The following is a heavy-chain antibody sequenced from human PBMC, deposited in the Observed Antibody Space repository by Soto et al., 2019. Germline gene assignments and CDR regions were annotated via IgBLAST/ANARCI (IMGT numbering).Heavy chain of an antibody. V-gene: IGHV4-39*01. CDR3: ARHRPVPRSGPLLGQPGIAVAGPLVDAFDI. CDR1: GGSISSSSYY. Sequence: SETLSLTCTVSGGSISSSSYYWGWIRQPPGKGLEWIGSIYYSGSTYYNPSLKSRVTISVDTSKNQFSLKLSSVTAADRAVYYCARHRPVPRSGPLLGQPGIAVAGPLVDAFDIWGQGTMVTVSS. D-gene: IGHD6-19*01. J-gene: IGHJ3*02. CDR2: IYYSGST.